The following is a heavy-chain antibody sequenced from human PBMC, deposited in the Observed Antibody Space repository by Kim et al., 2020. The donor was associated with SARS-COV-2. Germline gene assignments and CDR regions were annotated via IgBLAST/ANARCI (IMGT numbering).Heavy chain of an antibody. D-gene: IGHD3-3*01. CDR1: GYTFTSYA. CDR3: ARAPRVTIFGVVDWFDP. J-gene: IGHJ5*02. V-gene: IGHV7-4-1*02. CDR2: INTNTGNP. Sequence: ASVKVSCKASGYTFTSYAMNWVRQAPGQGLEWMGWINTNTGNPTYAQGFTGRFVFSLDPSVSTAYLQISSLKAEDTAVYYCARAPRVTIFGVVDWFDPLGQGTLVTVSS.